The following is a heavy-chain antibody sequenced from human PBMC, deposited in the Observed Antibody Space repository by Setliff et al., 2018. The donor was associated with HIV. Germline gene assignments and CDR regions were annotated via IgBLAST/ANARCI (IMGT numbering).Heavy chain of an antibody. J-gene: IGHJ4*02. D-gene: IGHD3-3*01. CDR3: ARVFQSYFFDF. V-gene: IGHV3-33*08. CDR2: IWYDGSEK. Sequence: PGGSLRLSCAASGFTFSSYWMNWVRQAPGKGLEWVANIWYDGSEKYYADSVKGRFTIPRDKSKNTLYLQMNSLRTEDTAVYYCARVFQSYFFDFWGQGALVTVSS. CDR1: GFTFSSYW.